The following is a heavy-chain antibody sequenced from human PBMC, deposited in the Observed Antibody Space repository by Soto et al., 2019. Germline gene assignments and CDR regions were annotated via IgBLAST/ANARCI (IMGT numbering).Heavy chain of an antibody. CDR1: GYTFTSYA. CDR3: ARGIAAADPIDY. J-gene: IGHJ4*02. Sequence: GASVKVSCKASGYTFTSYAMHWVRQAPGQRLEWMGWISAGNGNTKYSQKFQGRVTITRDTSASTAYMELSSLRSEDTAVYYCARGIAAADPIDYWGQGTLVTVSS. V-gene: IGHV1-3*01. CDR2: ISAGNGNT. D-gene: IGHD6-13*01.